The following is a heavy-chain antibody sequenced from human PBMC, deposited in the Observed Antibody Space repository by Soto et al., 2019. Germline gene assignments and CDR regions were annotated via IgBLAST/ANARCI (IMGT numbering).Heavy chain of an antibody. D-gene: IGHD6-6*01. Sequence: SETLSLTCTVSGGSLSSGGYFWSWIRQHPGKGLEWIVYIYYSGSTYYNPSLESHLTISLDGSQNQVSLTLSSVTTEDTAVYYCARGAYSSSVRGTLYYSYYGMDVLGQGNTLTVSS. CDR3: ARGAYSSSVRGTLYYSYYGMDV. CDR2: IYYSGST. V-gene: IGHV4-31*02. J-gene: IGHJ6*02. CDR1: GGSLSSGGYF.